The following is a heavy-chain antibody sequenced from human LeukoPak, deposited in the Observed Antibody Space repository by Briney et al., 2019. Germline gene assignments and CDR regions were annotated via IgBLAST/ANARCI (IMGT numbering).Heavy chain of an antibody. CDR1: GGSISSHY. J-gene: IGHJ6*03. V-gene: IGHV4-59*11. CDR2: IYYSGST. CDR3: ARFVYYDFWRGYYPYYYYYYMDV. D-gene: IGHD3-3*01. Sequence: SETLSLTCTVSGGSISSHYWSWIRQPPGKGLEWIGYIYYSGSTNYNPSLKSRVTISVDTSKNQFSLKLSSVTAADTAVYYCARFVYYDFWRGYYPYYYYYYMDVWGKGTTVTVSS.